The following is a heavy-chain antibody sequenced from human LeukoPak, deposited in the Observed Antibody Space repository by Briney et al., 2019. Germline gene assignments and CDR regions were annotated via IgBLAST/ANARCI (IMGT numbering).Heavy chain of an antibody. J-gene: IGHJ4*02. V-gene: IGHV3-48*03. CDR2: ISSSGSTM. Sequence: GGSLRLSCAASGFIFSTYEMNWVRQAPGKGLEWVSYISSSGSTMYYADSVKGRFTISRDSAKNSLLLQMNSLKGEDTAVYYCARGRCTGGSCYSNFEYWGQGTLVTVSS. D-gene: IGHD2-15*01. CDR1: GFIFSTYE. CDR3: ARGRCTGGSCYSNFEY.